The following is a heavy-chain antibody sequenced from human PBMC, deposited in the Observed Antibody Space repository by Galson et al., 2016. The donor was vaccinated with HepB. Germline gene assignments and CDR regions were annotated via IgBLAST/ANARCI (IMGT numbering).Heavy chain of an antibody. CDR3: ARDAVSGNYYFLDY. Sequence: SCKASGYTFTSYGISWVRQAPGQGLEWMGWISAYNGNANHAQKLRGRVTMTTDTSTSTVYMELRSLRSDDTAVYYCARDAVSGNYYFLDYWGQGTLVTVSS. D-gene: IGHD1-26*01. V-gene: IGHV1-18*01. CDR1: GYTFTSYG. CDR2: ISAYNGNA. J-gene: IGHJ4*02.